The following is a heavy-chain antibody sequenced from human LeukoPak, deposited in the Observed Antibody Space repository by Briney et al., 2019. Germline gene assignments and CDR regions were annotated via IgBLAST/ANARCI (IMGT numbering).Heavy chain of an antibody. V-gene: IGHV4-34*01. J-gene: IGHJ3*02. Sequence: SETLSLTCAVCGGSLSGYHWSWIRQPPGKGLEYIGEINHSGSSKYNPSLKSRVTISVDTSKNQFSLKVNSVTAADTAVYYCARRPDGFDIWGQGTKVTVSS. CDR2: INHSGSS. CDR3: ARRPDGFDI. CDR1: GGSLSGYH.